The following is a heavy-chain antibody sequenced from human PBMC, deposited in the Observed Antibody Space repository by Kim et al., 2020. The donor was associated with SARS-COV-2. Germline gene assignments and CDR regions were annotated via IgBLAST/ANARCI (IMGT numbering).Heavy chain of an antibody. Sequence: SVKVSCKASGGTFSSYAISWVRQAPGQGLEWMGGIIPIFGTANYAQKFQGRVTITADESTSTAYMELSSLRSEDTAVYYCAGGGYDSSGSYYFDYWGQGTLVTVSS. CDR1: GGTFSSYA. J-gene: IGHJ4*02. CDR2: IIPIFGTA. CDR3: AGGGYDSSGSYYFDY. V-gene: IGHV1-69*13. D-gene: IGHD3-22*01.